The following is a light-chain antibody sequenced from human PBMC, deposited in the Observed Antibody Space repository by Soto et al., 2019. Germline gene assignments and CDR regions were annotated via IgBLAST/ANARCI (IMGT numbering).Light chain of an antibody. V-gene: IGLV2-14*01. CDR1: SSDVGGYNY. J-gene: IGLJ1*01. Sequence: QSALTQPASVSGSPGQSLTISCTGTSSDVGGYNYVSWYQQRTGKAPKLLIYEVSNRPSGVSTRFSGSKSGNTASLTISGLQAEDEADYYCNSYTSSSLYVFGSGTKVTVL. CDR2: EVS. CDR3: NSYTSSSLYV.